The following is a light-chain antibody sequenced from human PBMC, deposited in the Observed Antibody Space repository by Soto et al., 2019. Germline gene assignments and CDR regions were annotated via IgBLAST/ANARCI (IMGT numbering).Light chain of an antibody. J-gene: IGKJ1*01. CDR2: KAS. V-gene: IGKV1-5*03. Sequence: DIQMTQSPSSLSASVGDRVTISCRASQSISAYLNWYQQKPGEAPKLLIYKASSLESGVPSRFSGSGSGTEFTLTINGLQPDDFATYYCQQYNSYSPWTFGQGTKVDIK. CDR1: QSISAY. CDR3: QQYNSYSPWT.